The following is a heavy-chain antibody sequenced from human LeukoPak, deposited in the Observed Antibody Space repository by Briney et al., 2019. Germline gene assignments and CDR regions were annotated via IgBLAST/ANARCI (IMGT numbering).Heavy chain of an antibody. Sequence: GSSVKVSCKASGGTFSSYAISWVRQAPGQGLEWMGGIIPIFGTANYAQKFQGRVTITADESTSTAYMELSSLRSEDTAVYYCARGMSSSWYDYYYYYMDVWGKGTTVTVSS. V-gene: IGHV1-69*01. CDR3: ARGMSSSWYDYYYYYMDV. D-gene: IGHD6-13*01. CDR2: IIPIFGTA. J-gene: IGHJ6*03. CDR1: GGTFSSYA.